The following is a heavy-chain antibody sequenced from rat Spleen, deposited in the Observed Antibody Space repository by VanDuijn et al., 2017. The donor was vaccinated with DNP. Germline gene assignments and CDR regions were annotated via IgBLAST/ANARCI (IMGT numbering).Heavy chain of an antibody. D-gene: IGHD1-6*01. V-gene: IGHV5S23*01. CDR1: GFTFSNYG. CDR3: ARQRVMYTTATGFAY. J-gene: IGHJ3*01. CDR2: ISPSGGST. Sequence: EVQLVESGGGLVQSGRSLKVSCAASGFTFSNYGMHWIRQAPTKGLEWVASISPSGGSTYYRDSVKGRFTISRDNAKSCLYLHMNSLKSEDTATYYCARQRVMYTTATGFAYWGQGTLVTVSS.